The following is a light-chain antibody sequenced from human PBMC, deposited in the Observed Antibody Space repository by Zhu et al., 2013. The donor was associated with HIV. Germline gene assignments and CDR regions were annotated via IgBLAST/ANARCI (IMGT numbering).Light chain of an antibody. CDR1: SSDVGAYNY. CDR3: SSYTSSSTLAVV. CDR2: EVN. J-gene: IGLJ2*01. V-gene: IGLV2-14*01. Sequence: QSALTQPASVSGSPGQAITISCTGTSSDVGAYNYVSWYQHHPGKAPKLIIYEVNKRPSGVSDRFSASKSDNTASLTISGLQADDEANYFCSSYTSSSTLAVVFGGGTKLTVL.